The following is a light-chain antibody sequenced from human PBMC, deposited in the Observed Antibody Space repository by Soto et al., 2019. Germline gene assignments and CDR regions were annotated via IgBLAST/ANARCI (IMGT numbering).Light chain of an antibody. CDR2: DVS. CDR1: SSDVGGYNY. V-gene: IGLV2-14*01. J-gene: IGLJ1*01. CDR3: SSYTSSSTLPYV. Sequence: QSVLTQPASVSGPPGQSITISCTGTSSDVGGYNYVSWYQQHPGKAPKLMIYDVSNRPSGVSNRFSGSKSGNTASLTISGLQAGDEADYYCSSYTSSSTLPYVFGTGTKVTVL.